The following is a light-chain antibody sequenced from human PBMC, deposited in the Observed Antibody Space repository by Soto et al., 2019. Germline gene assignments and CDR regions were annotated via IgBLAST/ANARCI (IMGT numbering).Light chain of an antibody. Sequence: QSVLTQPPSASGTPGQRVTMSCSGSSFSVGRNYVYWYQQLPGTAPKLLIYANDQRPSGVPDRFSGSKSGTLASLAISGLRSEDEADHYCAAWDDSLRSHVFGTGTKVTVI. CDR3: AAWDDSLRSHV. CDR2: AND. J-gene: IGLJ1*01. CDR1: SFSVGRNY. V-gene: IGLV1-47*01.